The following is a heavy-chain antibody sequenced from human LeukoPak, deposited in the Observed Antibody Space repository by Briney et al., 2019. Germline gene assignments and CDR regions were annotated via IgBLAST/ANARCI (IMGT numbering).Heavy chain of an antibody. CDR1: GFTFSSYS. CDR2: ISSSSSYI. Sequence: GGSLRLSCAASGFTFSSYSMNWVRQAPGKGLEWVSSISSSSSYIYYADSVKGRFTISRDNAKNSLYLQMNSLRAEDTAVYYCARARIYCSGDSCFDYYYYGMDVWGKGTTVTVSS. V-gene: IGHV3-21*01. D-gene: IGHD2-15*01. J-gene: IGHJ6*04. CDR3: ARARIYCSGDSCFDYYYYGMDV.